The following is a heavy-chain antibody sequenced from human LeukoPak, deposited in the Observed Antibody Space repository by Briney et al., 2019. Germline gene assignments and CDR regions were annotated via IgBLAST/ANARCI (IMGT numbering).Heavy chain of an antibody. D-gene: IGHD2-2*01. V-gene: IGHV1-69*13. Sequence: SVKVSCKASGGTFSSYAISWVRQAPGQGLEWMGGIIPIFGTANYAQKFQGRVTITADESTSTAYMELSSLRSEDTAVYYCARDYCSSTSCNLPDYWGQGTLVTVSS. CDR1: GGTFSSYA. CDR3: ARDYCSSTSCNLPDY. J-gene: IGHJ4*02. CDR2: IIPIFGTA.